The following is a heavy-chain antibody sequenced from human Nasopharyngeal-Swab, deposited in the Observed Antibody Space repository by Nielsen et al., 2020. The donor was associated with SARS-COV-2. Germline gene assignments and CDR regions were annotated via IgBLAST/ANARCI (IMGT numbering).Heavy chain of an antibody. CDR1: GFTFSDYY. D-gene: IGHD3-16*01. V-gene: IGHV3-11*04. CDR2: ISSSGSTI. CDR3: ARAYLVRLGELDY. Sequence: GESLTISCAASGFTFSDYYMSWIRQAPGKGLEWVSYISSSGSTIYYADSVKGRFTISRDNAKNSLYLQMNSLRAEDTAVYYCARAYLVRLGELDYWGQGTLVTVSS. J-gene: IGHJ4*02.